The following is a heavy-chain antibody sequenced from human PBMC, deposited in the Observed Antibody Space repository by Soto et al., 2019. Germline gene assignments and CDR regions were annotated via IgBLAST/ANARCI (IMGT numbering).Heavy chain of an antibody. V-gene: IGHV1-18*01. CDR2: ISAYNGNT. CDR1: GYTFTSYG. D-gene: IGHD3-10*01. CDR3: ARVVAITMVRGVISGKEGKNEYNWFDP. J-gene: IGHJ5*02. Sequence: ASVKVSCKASGYTFTSYGISWVRQAPGQGLEWMGWISAYNGNTNYAQKLQGRVTMTTETSTRTAYMELRSLRSDDTAVYYCARVVAITMVRGVISGKEGKNEYNWFDPWGQGTLVTVSS.